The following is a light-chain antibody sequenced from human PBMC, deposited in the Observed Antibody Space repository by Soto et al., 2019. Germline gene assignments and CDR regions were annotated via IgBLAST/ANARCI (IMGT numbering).Light chain of an antibody. Sequence: EIVLTQSPATLSLSPGEIATLSCRASQSVSSYLAWYQQKPGQAPRLLIYDASNRATGIPVRFSGSGSGTEFTLTISSLQSEDFAVYYCQQYNNWPRTFGQGTKVDI. V-gene: IGKV3-11*01. CDR1: QSVSSY. CDR2: DAS. CDR3: QQYNNWPRT. J-gene: IGKJ1*01.